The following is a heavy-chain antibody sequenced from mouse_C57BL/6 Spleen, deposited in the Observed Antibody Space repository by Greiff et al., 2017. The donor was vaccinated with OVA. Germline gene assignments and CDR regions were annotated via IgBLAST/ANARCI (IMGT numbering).Heavy chain of an antibody. CDR3: ASKARYGDYAMDY. Sequence: VQLQQPGTELVKPGASVKLSCKASGYTFTSYWMHWVKQRPGQGLEWIGNINPSNGGTNYNEKFKSKATLTVDKSSSTAYMQLSSLTSEDSAVYYCASKARYGDYAMDYWGQGTSVTVSS. CDR2: INPSNGGT. V-gene: IGHV1-53*01. CDR1: GYTFTSYW. D-gene: IGHD2-12*01. J-gene: IGHJ4*01.